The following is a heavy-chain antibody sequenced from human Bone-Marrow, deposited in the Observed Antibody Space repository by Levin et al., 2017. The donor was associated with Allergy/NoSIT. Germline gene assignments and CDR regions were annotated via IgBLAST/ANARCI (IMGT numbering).Heavy chain of an antibody. V-gene: IGHV3-15*01. CDR1: GFTFSSAW. J-gene: IGHJ4*02. CDR2: IKSRADGGTT. CDR3: STPDMYGSGRYEGLDH. D-gene: IGHD6-19*01. Sequence: KTGGSLRLSCAASGFTFSSAWINWVRQAPGKGLEWVGRIKSRADGGTTDYGAPVKGRFTIARDDSKSTVYLQMNSLEIEDTAVYYCSTPDMYGSGRYEGLDHWGQGTLVTVSS.